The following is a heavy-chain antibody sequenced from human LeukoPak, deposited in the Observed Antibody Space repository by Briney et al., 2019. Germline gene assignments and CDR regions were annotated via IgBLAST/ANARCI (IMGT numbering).Heavy chain of an antibody. V-gene: IGHV4-34*01. CDR2: INHSGST. D-gene: IGHD6-19*01. CDR3: ALKHTGLTGFDY. CDR1: GVSFSGYY. J-gene: IGHJ4*02. Sequence: PSETLSLTCAVYGVSFSGYYWSWIRQPPGKGLEWIGEINHSGSTNYNPSLKSRVTISVDTSKNQFSLKLSSVTAADTAVYYCALKHTGLTGFDYWGQGTLVTVSS.